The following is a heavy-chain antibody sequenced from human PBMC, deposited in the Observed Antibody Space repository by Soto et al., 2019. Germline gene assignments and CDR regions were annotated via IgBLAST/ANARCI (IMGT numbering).Heavy chain of an antibody. D-gene: IGHD3-10*01. CDR1: GGSISSYY. CDR3: ARESAGSGRNNWFDP. Sequence: QVPLQESGPRLVKPSETLSLTCTVSGGSISSYYWSWVRQPPGKGLERIGYIYYTGSTYYNPSLKSRVTMSIDTSRSQLLLQLNSVTAADTAVYYCARESAGSGRNNWFDPWGQGTLVTVSS. CDR2: IYYTGST. V-gene: IGHV4-59*01. J-gene: IGHJ5*02.